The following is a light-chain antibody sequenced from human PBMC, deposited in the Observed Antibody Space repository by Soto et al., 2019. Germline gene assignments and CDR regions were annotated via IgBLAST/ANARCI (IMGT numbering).Light chain of an antibody. Sequence: DIQMTQSPSTLSASVGDRVTITCRASQSISSWLAWSPQKPGKAPKLLIYKASSLESGVQSRFSGSGSGKEFAFTSSSLQPGDFATYYCQQYTSYIITFGRGTRLEIK. CDR1: QSISSW. J-gene: IGKJ5*01. CDR2: KAS. CDR3: QQYTSYIIT. V-gene: IGKV1-5*03.